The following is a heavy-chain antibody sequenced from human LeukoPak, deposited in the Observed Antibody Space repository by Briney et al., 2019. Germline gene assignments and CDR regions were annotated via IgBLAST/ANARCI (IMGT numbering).Heavy chain of an antibody. V-gene: IGHV3-23*01. Sequence: PGGSLRLSCAASGFTFSSYSMNWVRQAPGKGLEWVSTINFRGENTYYADSVKGRFTVARDNSKNTLYLEMNSLRAEDTAIYYCAKGTETYYFGSWGQGTLVTVSS. CDR3: AKGTETYYFGS. CDR1: GFTFSSYS. CDR2: INFRGENT. J-gene: IGHJ4*02.